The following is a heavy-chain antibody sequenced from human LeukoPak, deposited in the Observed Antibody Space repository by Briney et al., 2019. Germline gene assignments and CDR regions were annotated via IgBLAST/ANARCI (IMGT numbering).Heavy chain of an antibody. D-gene: IGHD2-2*01. V-gene: IGHV4-31*03. CDR1: GGSISSGGYY. CDR2: IYYSGST. Sequence: PSETLSLTCTVSGGSISSGGYYWSWIRQHPGKGLEWIGYIYYSGSTYYNPSLKSRVTISVDTSKNQFPLKLSSVTAADTAVYYCARDMAVDCSSTSCYSAFDIWGQGTMVTVSS. J-gene: IGHJ3*02. CDR3: ARDMAVDCSSTSCYSAFDI.